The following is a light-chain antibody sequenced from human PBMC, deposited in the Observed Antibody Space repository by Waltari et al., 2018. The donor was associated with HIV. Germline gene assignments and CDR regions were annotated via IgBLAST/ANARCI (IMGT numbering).Light chain of an antibody. Sequence: QSVLAQPRPVSGTPGQGVNISCSGSSSHVRNNYVYWYQQVPGGAPKLLIYRNNQRPSGVPDRFSGSKSGTSASLAISGLRTEDEAEYYCAAWDDRRSGRLFGGGTKVTVL. CDR3: AAWDDRRSGRL. V-gene: IGLV1-47*01. CDR2: RNN. J-gene: IGLJ2*01. CDR1: SSHVRNNY.